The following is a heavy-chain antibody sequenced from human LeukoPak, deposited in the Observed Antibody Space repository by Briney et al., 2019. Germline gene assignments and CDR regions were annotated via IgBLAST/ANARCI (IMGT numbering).Heavy chain of an antibody. V-gene: IGHV1-18*01. CDR2: ISAYNGNT. D-gene: IGHD6-6*01. Sequence: GASVKVSCKASGYTFTSYGISWVRQAPGQGLEWMGWISAYNGNTNYAQKLQGRVTMTSDTSTSTAYMELRSLRSDDTAVYYCASSSPGYSSSSEVFVDYWGQGTLVTVSS. CDR1: GYTFTSYG. J-gene: IGHJ4*02. CDR3: ASSSPGYSSSSEVFVDY.